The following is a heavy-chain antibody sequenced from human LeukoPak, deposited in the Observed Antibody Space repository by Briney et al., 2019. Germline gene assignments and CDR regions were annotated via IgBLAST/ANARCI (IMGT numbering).Heavy chain of an antibody. CDR2: ISWNSGSI. D-gene: IGHD4-23*01. Sequence: GGSLRLSCAASGFTFDDYAMHWVRQAPGKGLEWVSGISWNSGSIGYADSVKGRFTISRDNAKNSLYLQMNSLRAEDTALYYCAKDIGDYGGNLDAFDIWGQGTMVTVSS. CDR1: GFTFDDYA. V-gene: IGHV3-9*01. J-gene: IGHJ3*02. CDR3: AKDIGDYGGNLDAFDI.